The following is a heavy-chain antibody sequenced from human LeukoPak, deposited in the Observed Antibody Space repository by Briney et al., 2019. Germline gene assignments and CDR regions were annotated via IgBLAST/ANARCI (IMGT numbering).Heavy chain of an antibody. J-gene: IGHJ6*02. V-gene: IGHV1-69*04. CDR1: GGTFSSYA. Sequence: SVKVSCKASGGTFSSYAISWVRQAPRQGLEWMGRIIPILGIASYAQKFQGRVTITADKSTSTAYMELSSLRSEDTAVYYCARYCSSTSRSGYYYGMDVWGQGTTVTVSS. CDR2: IIPILGIA. D-gene: IGHD2-2*01. CDR3: ARYCSSTSRSGYYYGMDV.